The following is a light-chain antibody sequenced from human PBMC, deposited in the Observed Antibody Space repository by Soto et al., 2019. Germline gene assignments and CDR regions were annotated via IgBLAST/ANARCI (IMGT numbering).Light chain of an antibody. J-gene: IGLJ2*01. CDR3: AASDDSLSGEV. Sequence: QSVLTQPPSASGTPGQRVSISCSGSSSNSGSNYVYWYQQLPGTAPKLLIYRNNQRPSGVPDRFSGSKSGTSASLAISGLRSEDEADYYCAASDDSLSGEVFGGGTQLTVL. V-gene: IGLV1-47*01. CDR1: SSNSGSNY. CDR2: RNN.